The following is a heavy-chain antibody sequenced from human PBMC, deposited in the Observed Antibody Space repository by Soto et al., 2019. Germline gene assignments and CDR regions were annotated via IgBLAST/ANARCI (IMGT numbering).Heavy chain of an antibody. CDR3: AKGTRSSYYYGMDV. V-gene: IGHV3-9*01. D-gene: IGHD6-6*01. Sequence: EVQLVESGGGLVQPGRSLRLSCAVSGFTFDDYAMHWVRQAPGKGLEWVSGLSWNGDYTGYADSVKGRFTIARDNTKNSLYLQMTSLRAEDTALYYCAKGTRSSYYYGMDVGGQGTTVTVSS. J-gene: IGHJ6*02. CDR2: LSWNGDYT. CDR1: GFTFDDYA.